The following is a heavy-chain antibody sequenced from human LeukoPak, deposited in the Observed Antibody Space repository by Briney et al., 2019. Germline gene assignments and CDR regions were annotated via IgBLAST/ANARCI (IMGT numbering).Heavy chain of an antibody. CDR1: GYSFTSYG. V-gene: IGHV1-18*01. D-gene: IGHD3-9*01. CDR3: ARAPEGILSGYLYFDY. CDR2: ISCYNGNT. J-gene: IGHJ4*02. Sequence: GASVKVSCKASGYSFTSYGISWVRQAPGQGLEWMGWISCYNGNTKYAQKLQGRLTVTTDTSTSTAYMELRSLRSDDRAVYYCARAPEGILSGYLYFDYWGQGTLVTVSS.